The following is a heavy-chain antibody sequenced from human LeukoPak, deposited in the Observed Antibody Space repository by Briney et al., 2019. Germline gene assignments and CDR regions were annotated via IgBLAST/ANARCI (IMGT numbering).Heavy chain of an antibody. J-gene: IGHJ5*02. Sequence: GGSLRLSCAASGFTFSSYEMNWVRQAPGKGLEWVSSISSSSSYIYYADSVKGRFTISRDNAKNSLYLQMNSLRAEDTAVYYCARDLLRSFSLNWFDPWGQGTLVTVSS. D-gene: IGHD2-15*01. V-gene: IGHV3-21*01. CDR1: GFTFSSYE. CDR2: ISSSSSYI. CDR3: ARDLLRSFSLNWFDP.